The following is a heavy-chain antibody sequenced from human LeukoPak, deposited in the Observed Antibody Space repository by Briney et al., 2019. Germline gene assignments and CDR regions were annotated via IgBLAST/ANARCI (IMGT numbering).Heavy chain of an antibody. CDR2: ISYDGRNE. CDR1: GFTFSDYG. Sequence: QSGGSLRLSCVASGFTFSDYGMLWVRQPPGKGLEWVAVISYDGRNEHYADSVKGRFTISRDNSKNTVFLQMNTLRTEDTAVYYCARERYFETSNAFDIWGQETMVTVSS. J-gene: IGHJ3*02. V-gene: IGHV3-30*03. D-gene: IGHD3-9*01. CDR3: ARERYFETSNAFDI.